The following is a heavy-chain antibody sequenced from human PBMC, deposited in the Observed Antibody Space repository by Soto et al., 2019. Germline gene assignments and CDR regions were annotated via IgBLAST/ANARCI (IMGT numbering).Heavy chain of an antibody. CDR2: NYYSRGT. D-gene: IGHD1-1*01. V-gene: IGHV4-30-4*01. Sequence: SETLSLTCTVSTRSISSGDYYWGWPRQPPGKGMEWIGYNYYSRGTLYNPTHKSRVTKSVDTSKNQCALKLSSVTAADMAVYYCARGRPGRTGTTTWFDPWGKGTLVTVSS. CDR3: ARGRPGRTGTTTWFDP. CDR1: TRSISSGDYY. J-gene: IGHJ5*02.